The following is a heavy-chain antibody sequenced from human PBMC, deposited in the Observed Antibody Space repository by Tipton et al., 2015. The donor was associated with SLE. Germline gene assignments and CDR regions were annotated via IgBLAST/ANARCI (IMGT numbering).Heavy chain of an antibody. CDR1: GFTFDDYA. Sequence: SLRLSCAASGFTFDDYAMHWVRQAPGKGLEWVSGISWNSGSIGYADSVKGRFTISRDNAKNSLYLQMNSLRAEDTALYYCARNNDAFDIWGQGTMVTVSS. D-gene: IGHD1-14*01. CDR3: ARNNDAFDI. J-gene: IGHJ3*02. CDR2: ISWNSGSI. V-gene: IGHV3-9*01.